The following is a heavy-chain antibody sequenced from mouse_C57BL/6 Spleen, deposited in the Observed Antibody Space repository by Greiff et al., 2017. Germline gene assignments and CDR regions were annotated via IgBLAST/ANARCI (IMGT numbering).Heavy chain of an antibody. Sequence: QVQLKQPGAELVKPGASVKLSCKASGYTFTSYWMHRVKQRPGQGLEWIGMIHPNSGSTNYNEKFKSKATLAVDKSSSTAYMQLSSLTSEDSAVYYCARGADFATFDYWGQGTTLTVSS. V-gene: IGHV1-64*01. D-gene: IGHD1-1*01. CDR1: GYTFTSYW. CDR2: IHPNSGST. CDR3: ARGADFATFDY. J-gene: IGHJ2*01.